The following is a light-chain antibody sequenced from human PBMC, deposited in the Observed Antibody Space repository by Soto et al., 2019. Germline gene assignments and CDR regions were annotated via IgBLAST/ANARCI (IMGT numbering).Light chain of an antibody. CDR2: GAS. CDR1: RSVSASS. Sequence: EIVLTQSPGTLSLSPGERATLSCRASRSVSASSLAWYQQKPGQAPRLLIYGASSRATGFPDRFSGSGSGTDFTLTISRLETEDSAVYYCQQYDTSATFGQGTKLES. J-gene: IGKJ2*01. CDR3: QQYDTSAT. V-gene: IGKV3-20*01.